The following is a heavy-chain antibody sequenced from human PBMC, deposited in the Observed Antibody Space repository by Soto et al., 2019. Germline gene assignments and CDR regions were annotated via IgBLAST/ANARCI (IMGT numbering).Heavy chain of an antibody. Sequence: QVQLVQSGAEVKKPGSSVKVSCKASGGTFSSYAISWVRQAPGQGLEWMGGIIPIFGTANYAQKFLGRVTITADESTSTAYMELSSLRSEDTAVYYCARRYYDSSGYYYVRWFDPWGQGTLVTVSS. V-gene: IGHV1-69*01. CDR2: IIPIFGTA. CDR1: GGTFSSYA. D-gene: IGHD3-22*01. CDR3: ARRYYDSSGYYYVRWFDP. J-gene: IGHJ5*02.